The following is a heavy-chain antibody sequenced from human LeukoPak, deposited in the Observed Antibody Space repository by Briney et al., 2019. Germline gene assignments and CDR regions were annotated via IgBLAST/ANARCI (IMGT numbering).Heavy chain of an antibody. Sequence: ASVKVSCKTSGYTFTRNDINWVRQATGQGLEWMGWMNPNSGISGYAQKFQGRVTITRDNSISTAYMELNSLTSEDTAVYYCARAISDSTGYYAYYFDSWGQGTLVTVSS. CDR3: ARAISDSTGYYAYYFDS. CDR2: MNPNSGIS. CDR1: GYTFTRND. J-gene: IGHJ4*02. D-gene: IGHD3-22*01. V-gene: IGHV1-8*03.